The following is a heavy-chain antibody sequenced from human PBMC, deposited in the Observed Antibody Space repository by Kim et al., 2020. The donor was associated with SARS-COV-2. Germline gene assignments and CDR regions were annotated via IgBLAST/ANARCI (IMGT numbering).Heavy chain of an antibody. Sequence: GYLRLSCAASGTSKRIKGRKGGGKKKGKGGEWVANINHDGTDTRYVESVKGRFTISRDSATTAMYLQMNSLRAEDTAVYYCAGGIGWLIQHWGQGTLVTVSS. J-gene: IGHJ1*01. D-gene: IGHD6-19*01. V-gene: IGHV3-7*05. CDR3: AGGIGWLIQH. CDR1: GTSKRIKG. CDR2: INHDGTDT.